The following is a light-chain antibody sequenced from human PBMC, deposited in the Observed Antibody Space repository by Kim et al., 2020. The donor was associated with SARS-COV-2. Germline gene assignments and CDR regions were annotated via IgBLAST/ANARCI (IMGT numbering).Light chain of an antibody. Sequence: ASVGDRVTITCRASQDISSWLAWYQQKPGKAPKVLIYAASTLQSGVPSRFRGSGSGTDFTLTINSLQPEDFATYFCQQTHSFPLTFGRGTPVDIK. CDR3: QQTHSFPLT. CDR1: QDISSW. J-gene: IGKJ4*01. CDR2: AAS. V-gene: IGKV1-12*01.